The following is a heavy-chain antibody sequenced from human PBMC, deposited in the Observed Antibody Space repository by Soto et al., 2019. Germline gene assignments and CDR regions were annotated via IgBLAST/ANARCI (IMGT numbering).Heavy chain of an antibody. D-gene: IGHD3-22*01. Sequence: QLQLQESGPGLVKPSETLSLTCTVSGGSISSSSYYWGWIRQPPGQGLEWIGSISYSGSTYYNPSLKSRVTISVDTSKNQFSLKLSSVTAADTAVYYCAFYDSRPAYFDYWGQGTLVTVSS. CDR3: AFYDSRPAYFDY. CDR1: GGSISSSSYY. J-gene: IGHJ4*02. CDR2: ISYSGST. V-gene: IGHV4-39*01.